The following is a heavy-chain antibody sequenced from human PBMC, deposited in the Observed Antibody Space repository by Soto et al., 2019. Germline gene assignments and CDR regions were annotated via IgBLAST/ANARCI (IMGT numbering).Heavy chain of an antibody. CDR3: AHRDPWLGPHFDY. Sequence: QITLKESGPTLVNPTQTLTLTCTFSGFSLTTLGVGVAWIRQPPGKALEWLALIYWDDDRRYSPSLKNRLTIAQDTSKNQVVLTMTDMDPMDTGTYYCAHRDPWLGPHFDYWGQGTLVTVSS. D-gene: IGHD6-19*01. CDR2: IYWDDDR. V-gene: IGHV2-5*02. J-gene: IGHJ4*02. CDR1: GFSLTTLGVG.